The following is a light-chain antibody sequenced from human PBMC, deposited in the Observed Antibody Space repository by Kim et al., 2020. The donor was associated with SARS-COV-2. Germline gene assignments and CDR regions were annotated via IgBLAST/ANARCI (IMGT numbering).Light chain of an antibody. J-gene: IGLJ2*01. Sequence: QSALTQPASVSGSPGQSVAISCTGTSSDVGGYNFVSWFQQNPGKAPKLVIYDVTKRPSGVSNRFSGSKSGNTASLTISGLQAEDEADYYCSSSTPNTTPLFGGGTQLTVL. CDR2: DVT. V-gene: IGLV2-14*03. CDR3: SSSTPNTTPL. CDR1: SSDVGGYNF.